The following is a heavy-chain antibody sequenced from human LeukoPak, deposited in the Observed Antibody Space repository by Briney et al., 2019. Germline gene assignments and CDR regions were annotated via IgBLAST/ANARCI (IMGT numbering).Heavy chain of an antibody. CDR2: IKSKADRGTT. D-gene: IGHD2-15*01. J-gene: IGHJ5*02. CDR3: TTGLSSYCGGGNCFLSS. CDR1: GFAFSDAW. Sequence: GGSLILSCAASGFAFSDAWMSWVRQTPGNRLEWVGRIKSKADRGTTEYAAPVKGRFTISRDDSKNTLYLQLNSLKTADTAVYYFTTGLSSYCGGGNCFLSSWGQGTLVTVSS. V-gene: IGHV3-15*01.